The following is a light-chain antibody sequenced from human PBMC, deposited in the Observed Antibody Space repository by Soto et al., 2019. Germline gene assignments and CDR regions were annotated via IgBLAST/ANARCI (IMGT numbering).Light chain of an antibody. V-gene: IGKV1-39*01. CDR3: QQSYSTPYT. CDR1: QRITTY. J-gene: IGKJ2*01. CDR2: TAS. Sequence: IQMTQSPSSLSASVGDRVTITCRASQRITTYLNWYQQKPGKAPKLLISTASTLQRGVPSRFSGSASGTDFTLTITTLQPEDFATYFCQQSYSTPYTFGQGTKLEIK.